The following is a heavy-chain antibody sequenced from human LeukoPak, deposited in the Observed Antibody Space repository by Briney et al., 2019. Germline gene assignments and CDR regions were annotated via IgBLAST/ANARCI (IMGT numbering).Heavy chain of an antibody. CDR3: ARDLGSVAPSYFDY. CDR2: ISAYNGNT. D-gene: IGHD5-12*01. Sequence: ASVKVSCKASGYTFSSYGISWVRQAPGQGLEWMGWISAYNGNTNYAQKLQGRVTMTADTSTSTAYMELRSLRSDDTAVYYCARDLGSVAPSYFDYWGQGTLVTVSS. J-gene: IGHJ4*02. CDR1: GYTFSSYG. V-gene: IGHV1-18*01.